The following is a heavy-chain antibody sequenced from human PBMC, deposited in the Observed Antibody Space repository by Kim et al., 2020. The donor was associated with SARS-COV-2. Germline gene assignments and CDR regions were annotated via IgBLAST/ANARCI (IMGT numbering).Heavy chain of an antibody. Sequence: SETLSLTCTVSGGSISSSSYSWGWFPKPPGKGLEGIGSINYIGGTYYNPSLRIRVTIPVTTSKNQFSLKLSPLTAAAPAGFYCASQKSWGQETLVT. V-gene: IGHV4-39*01. CDR1: GGSISSSSYS. CDR2: INYIGGT. J-gene: IGHJ5*02. CDR3: ASQKS.